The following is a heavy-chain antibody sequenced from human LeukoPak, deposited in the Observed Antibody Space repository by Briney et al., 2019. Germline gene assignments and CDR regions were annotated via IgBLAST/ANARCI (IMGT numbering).Heavy chain of an antibody. CDR3: ARDLYGDCPDDY. CDR1: AYTFTGYY. V-gene: IGHV1-2*02. Sequence: RASLKVSSKASAYTFTGYYMHWVRQAPAQGLVWMGWINPNSGGTNYAQKFQGRVTMTRDTSISTAYMELSRLRSDDTAVYYCARDLYGDCPDDYWGQGTLVTVSS. CDR2: INPNSGGT. D-gene: IGHD4-17*01. J-gene: IGHJ4*02.